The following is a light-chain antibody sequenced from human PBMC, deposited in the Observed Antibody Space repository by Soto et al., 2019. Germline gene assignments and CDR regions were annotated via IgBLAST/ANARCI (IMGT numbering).Light chain of an antibody. CDR1: QDISTS. CDR3: HQNFTILPT. Sequence: DIQMTQSPSSLSASLGDRVTITCRASQDISTSLSWLQQKPGRAPKVVISAASTLQGDVPSRFSGSGSGTDFTLTITGLQHEDFATYYCHQNFTILPTFGGGTRLEI. CDR2: AAS. V-gene: IGKV1-39*01. J-gene: IGKJ4*01.